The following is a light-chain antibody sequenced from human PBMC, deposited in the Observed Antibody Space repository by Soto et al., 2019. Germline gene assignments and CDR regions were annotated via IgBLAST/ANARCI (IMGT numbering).Light chain of an antibody. Sequence: QSALTQPASVSGSPGQSITISCTGTSSDVGSSNLVSWYQQHPGKAPKLMIYEGSKRPSGVSDRFSGYKTGNTASLTISGLQAEDEGDYYCCSYAGSSTWVFGGGTKVTVL. CDR2: EGS. CDR1: SSDVGSSNL. V-gene: IGLV2-23*01. J-gene: IGLJ3*02. CDR3: CSYAGSSTWV.